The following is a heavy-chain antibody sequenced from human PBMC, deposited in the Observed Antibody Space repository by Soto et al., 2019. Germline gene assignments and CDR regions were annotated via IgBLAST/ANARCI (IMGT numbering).Heavy chain of an antibody. CDR1: GFTFSSYS. CDR3: ASGYCSSTSCYEVYYYGMDV. V-gene: IGHV3-48*02. J-gene: IGHJ6*02. CDR2: ISSSSSTI. D-gene: IGHD2-2*01. Sequence: VGSLRLSCAASGFTFSSYSMNWVRQAPGKGLEWVSYISSSSSTIYYADSVKGRFTISRDNAKNSLYLQMNSLRDEDTAVYYCASGYCSSTSCYEVYYYGMDVWGQGTTVTVSS.